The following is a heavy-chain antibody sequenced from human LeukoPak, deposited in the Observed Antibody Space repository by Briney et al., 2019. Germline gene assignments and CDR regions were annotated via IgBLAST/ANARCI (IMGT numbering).Heavy chain of an antibody. CDR1: GGSFSGYY. J-gene: IGHJ6*02. D-gene: IGHD4-17*01. CDR2: INHGGST. CDR3: ASRSYGETNYYYGMDV. Sequence: SETLSLTCAVYGGSFSGYYWSWIRQPPGKGLEWIGEINHGGSTNYNPSLKSRVTISVDTSKNQFSLKLSSVTAADTAVYYCASRSYGETNYYYGMDVWGQGTTVTVSS. V-gene: IGHV4-34*01.